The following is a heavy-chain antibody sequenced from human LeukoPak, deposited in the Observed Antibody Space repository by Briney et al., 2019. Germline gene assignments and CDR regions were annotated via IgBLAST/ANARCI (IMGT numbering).Heavy chain of an antibody. CDR2: IKQDGSEK. J-gene: IGHJ6*02. CDR3: ARVGRGGGYDLYYYYYGMDV. Sequence: GGSLRLSCAASGFTFSSYWMSWVRQAPGKGLEWVANIKQDGSEKYYVDSVKGRFTISRDNAKNSLYLQMNSLRAEDTAVYYCARVGRGGGYDLYYYYYGMDVWGQGTTVTVSS. D-gene: IGHD5-12*01. V-gene: IGHV3-7*01. CDR1: GFTFSSYW.